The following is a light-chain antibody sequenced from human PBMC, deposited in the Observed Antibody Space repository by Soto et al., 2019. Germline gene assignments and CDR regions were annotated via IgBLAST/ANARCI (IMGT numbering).Light chain of an antibody. CDR3: CSYAGSYTSNYV. J-gene: IGLJ1*01. Sequence: QSALTQPRSVSGSPGQSVTISCTGTSSDVGGYNYVSWYQQHPGKAPKLMIYDVSKRPSGVPDHFSGSKSGNTASLTISGLQAEDEADYYCCSYAGSYTSNYVFGTGTKLTVL. V-gene: IGLV2-11*01. CDR2: DVS. CDR1: SSDVGGYNY.